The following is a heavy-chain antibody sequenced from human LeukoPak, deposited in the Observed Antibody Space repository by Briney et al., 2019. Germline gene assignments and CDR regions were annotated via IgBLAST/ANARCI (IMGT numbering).Heavy chain of an antibody. CDR1: RFTFSNYW. CDR2: IYNDGSST. D-gene: IGHD1-26*01. Sequence: GGSLRLPCEASRFTFSNYWMHWVRQAPGKGLVWVSRIYNDGSSTSYADSVKGRFTISRDNAKSTLYLQMNSLRAEDTAVYYCARVRGGSGSSYAADAFDIWGQGTMVTVSS. J-gene: IGHJ3*02. V-gene: IGHV3-74*01. CDR3: ARVRGGSGSSYAADAFDI.